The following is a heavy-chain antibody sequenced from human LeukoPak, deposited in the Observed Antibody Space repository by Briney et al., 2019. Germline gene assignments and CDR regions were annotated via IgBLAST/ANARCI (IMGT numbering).Heavy chain of an antibody. CDR2: ISYDGSNK. V-gene: IGHV3-30-3*01. D-gene: IGHD3-10*01. Sequence: AGGSLRLSCAASGFTFSSYAMHWVRQAPGKGLEWVAVISYDGSNKYYADSVKGRFTVSRDNSKNTLYLQMNNLRAEDTAVYYCARLWFGELLSPDAFDIWGQGTMVTVSS. CDR3: ARLWFGELLSPDAFDI. CDR1: GFTFSSYA. J-gene: IGHJ3*02.